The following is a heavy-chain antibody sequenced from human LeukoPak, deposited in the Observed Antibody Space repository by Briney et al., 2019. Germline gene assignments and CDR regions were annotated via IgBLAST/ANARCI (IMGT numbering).Heavy chain of an antibody. D-gene: IGHD1-26*01. Sequence: GGSLRLSCAASGFTFSSYAMSWVRQAPGKGLEWVSAISGSGGSTYYADSVKGRFTISRDNSKNTLYLQMNSLRAEDTAIYYCARASGISTADAVCWGQGTQVTVSS. CDR2: ISGSGGST. J-gene: IGHJ4*02. CDR1: GFTFSSYA. V-gene: IGHV3-23*01. CDR3: ARASGISTADAVC.